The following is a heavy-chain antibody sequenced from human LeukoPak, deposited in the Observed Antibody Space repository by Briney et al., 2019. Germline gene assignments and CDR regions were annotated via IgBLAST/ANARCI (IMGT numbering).Heavy chain of an antibody. CDR3: AKGRGAPYYFDY. Sequence: GSLRLSCAASGFTFSSYGMNWVRQAPGKGLEWISGISPSGGGTYYADFVKGRFTISRDNSKNMLYLQVNSLRAEDTAVYYCAKGRGAPYYFDYWGQGTLVTVPS. CDR1: GFTFSSYG. D-gene: IGHD4-17*01. V-gene: IGHV3-23*01. CDR2: ISPSGGGT. J-gene: IGHJ4*02.